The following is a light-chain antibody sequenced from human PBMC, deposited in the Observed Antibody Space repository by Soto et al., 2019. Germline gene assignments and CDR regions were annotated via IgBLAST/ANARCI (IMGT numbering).Light chain of an antibody. CDR2: GAS. CDR1: TSVGSN. J-gene: IGKJ4*01. CDR3: QQYNNWPLT. V-gene: IGKV3-15*01. Sequence: ETLMTQSPATLSESPGERATLSCRTGTSVGSNLAGYQQKPGQAPRLLISGASARATGIPARFSGSGSGTDFTLTVSRLQSEDFAIYYCQQYNNWPLTFVGGTTVQIK.